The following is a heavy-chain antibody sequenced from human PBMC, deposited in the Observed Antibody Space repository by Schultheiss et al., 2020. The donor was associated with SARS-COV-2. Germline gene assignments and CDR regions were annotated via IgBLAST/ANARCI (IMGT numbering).Heavy chain of an antibody. CDR2: IYTSGST. Sequence: SETLSLTCTVSGGSISSSSYYWSWIRQPAGKGLEWIGRIYTSGSTNYNPSLKSRVTISVDTSKNQFSLKLSSVTAADTAVYYCARESRKYYDYIWGSYRLWPSYYFDYWGQGTLVTVSS. V-gene: IGHV4-61*02. D-gene: IGHD3-16*02. CDR3: ARESRKYYDYIWGSYRLWPSYYFDY. CDR1: GGSISSSSYY. J-gene: IGHJ4*02.